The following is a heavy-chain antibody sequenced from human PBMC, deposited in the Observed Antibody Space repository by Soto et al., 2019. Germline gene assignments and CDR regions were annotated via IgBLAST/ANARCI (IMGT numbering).Heavy chain of an antibody. CDR1: GFTFSSYG. J-gene: IGHJ6*02. Sequence: QVQLVESGGGVVQPGRSLRLSCAASGFTFSSYGMHWVRQAPGKGLERVAVIRYDGSNKYYADSVKGRFTISRDNSKNTLYLQMNSLRAEDTAVYYCAKDLLGPGRAYGMDVWGQGTTVTVSS. V-gene: IGHV3-30*18. CDR2: IRYDGSNK. CDR3: AKDLLGPGRAYGMDV. D-gene: IGHD7-27*01.